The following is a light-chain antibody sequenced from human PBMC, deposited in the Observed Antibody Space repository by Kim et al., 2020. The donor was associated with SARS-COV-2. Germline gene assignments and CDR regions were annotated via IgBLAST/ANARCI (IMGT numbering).Light chain of an antibody. Sequence: APGKTARITRGGNNIGSKSGHWYQQKQGQAPVLVIYYDSDRPSGIPERFSGSNSGNTATLTISRVEAGDEADYYCQVWDSSSDHRVFGGGTQLTVL. V-gene: IGLV3-21*04. CDR1: NIGSKS. J-gene: IGLJ3*02. CDR2: YDS. CDR3: QVWDSSSDHRV.